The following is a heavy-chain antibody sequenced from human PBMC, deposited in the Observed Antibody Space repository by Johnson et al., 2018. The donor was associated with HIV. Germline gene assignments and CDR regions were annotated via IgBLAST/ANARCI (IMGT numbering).Heavy chain of an antibody. CDR1: GFTFSSYG. D-gene: IGHD3-16*02. Sequence: QVQLVESGGDLVQPGGSPRLSCAASGFTFSSYGMHWVRQAPGKGLEWVAFIRYDGSNKYYADSVKGRFTISRDNSKNTFYLQMNSLRTEDTALYYCARDRTSYGWIHDAFDIWGQGTMVTVSS. V-gene: IGHV3-30*02. CDR2: IRYDGSNK. CDR3: ARDRTSYGWIHDAFDI. J-gene: IGHJ3*02.